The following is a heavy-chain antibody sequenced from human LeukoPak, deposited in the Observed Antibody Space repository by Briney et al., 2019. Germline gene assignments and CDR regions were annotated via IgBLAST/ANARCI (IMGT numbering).Heavy chain of an antibody. D-gene: IGHD4-17*01. CDR2: ISSSGSVI. V-gene: IGHV3-48*03. Sequence: PGGSLRLSCAASGFTFSTYEMNWVRQAPGKGLEWLSYISSSGSVIYYADSVKGRFTISRDNAKNPLYLQVNSLRAEDTAVYYCARTTDFDYWGQGTLVTVSS. CDR3: ARTTDFDY. J-gene: IGHJ4*02. CDR1: GFTFSTYE.